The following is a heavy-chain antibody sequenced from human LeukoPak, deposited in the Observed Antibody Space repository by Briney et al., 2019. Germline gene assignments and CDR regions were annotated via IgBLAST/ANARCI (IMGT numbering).Heavy chain of an antibody. CDR3: AKDFYPLGNYVIYFDY. V-gene: IGHV3-23*01. J-gene: IGHJ4*02. D-gene: IGHD1-7*01. CDR1: GFTFGSYA. Sequence: GGSLTLSCAASGFTFGSYAMSWVRQAPGKGLEWVSNISGSAISTYYADSVKGRFTISRDNSKNTLYLQMNSLRPEDTAVYYCAKDFYPLGNYVIYFDYWGQGTLVTVSS. CDR2: ISGSAIST.